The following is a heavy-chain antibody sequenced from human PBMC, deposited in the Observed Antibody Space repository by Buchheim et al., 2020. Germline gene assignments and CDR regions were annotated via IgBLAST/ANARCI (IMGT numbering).Heavy chain of an antibody. V-gene: IGHV4-31*03. CDR3: ARDGRGGYNGFDY. CDR2: IYYSGRT. CDR1: GGSISSGGYY. Sequence: QVQLQESGPGLVKPSQTLSLTCTVSGGSISSGGYYWSWIRQHPGKGLEWIGYIYYSGRTYYNPSLKSRVNISVDTSKTQSHLKLSSVTAAYTAVYYCARDGRGGYNGFDYWGQGTL. D-gene: IGHD5-24*01. J-gene: IGHJ4*02.